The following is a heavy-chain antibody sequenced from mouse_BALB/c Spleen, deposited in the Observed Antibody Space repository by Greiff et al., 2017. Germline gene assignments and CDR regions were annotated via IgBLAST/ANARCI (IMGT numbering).Heavy chain of an antibody. D-gene: IGHD1-1*01. CDR1: GFTFSSVG. J-gene: IGHJ2*01. CDR2: ISSGSSTI. CDR3: ARESLYYYGSSREYYFDY. Sequence: EVQVVESGGGLVQPGGSRKLSCAASGFTFSSVGMHWVRQAPEKELEWVAYISSGSSTIYYAATVKGRFTISRDNPKNTLFLQMTSLRSEDTAMYYCARESLYYYGSSREYYFDYWGQGTTLTVSS. V-gene: IGHV5-17*02.